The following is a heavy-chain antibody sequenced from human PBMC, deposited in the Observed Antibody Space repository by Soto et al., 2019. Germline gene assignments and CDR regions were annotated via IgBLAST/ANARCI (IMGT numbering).Heavy chain of an antibody. Sequence: GGSLRLSCAASGFTFSNAWMSWVRQAPGKGLEWVGRIKSKTDGGTTDYAAPVKGRFTISRDDSKNTLYLQMNSLKTEDTAVYYCTTDYSYGLNYYYYYGMDVWGQGTTVTVSS. CDR3: TTDYSYGLNYYYYYGMDV. V-gene: IGHV3-15*01. CDR1: GFTFSNAW. CDR2: IKSKTDGGTT. D-gene: IGHD5-18*01. J-gene: IGHJ6*02.